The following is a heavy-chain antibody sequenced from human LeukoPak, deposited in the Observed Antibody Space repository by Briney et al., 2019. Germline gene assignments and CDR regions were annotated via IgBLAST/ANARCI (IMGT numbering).Heavy chain of an antibody. Sequence: GGSLRLSCATSQFKFNNYGMTWVRQGPEKGLEWVSSITGSGGRTQYADSVQGRFTISRDNSKNTLYLQMNSLRVEDTAVYYCAKDPNGDYIGTFDIWGQGTMVTVSS. CDR1: QFKFNNYG. CDR2: ITGSGGRT. CDR3: AKDPNGDYIGTFDI. D-gene: IGHD4-17*01. V-gene: IGHV3-23*01. J-gene: IGHJ3*02.